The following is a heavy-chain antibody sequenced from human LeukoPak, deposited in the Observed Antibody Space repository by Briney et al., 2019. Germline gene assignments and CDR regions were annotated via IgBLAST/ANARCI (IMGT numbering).Heavy chain of an antibody. CDR3: ARDEQWLVPISRPFYGMDV. CDR1: GYTFTSSG. J-gene: IGHJ6*02. Sequence: GASVKVSCKASGYTFTSSGISWVRLAPGQGLEWMGWINTYNGNTNYAQKLQGRVTMTTDTPTSTAYMELRSLRSDDTAVYYCARDEQWLVPISRPFYGMDVWGQGTTVTVSS. D-gene: IGHD6-19*01. V-gene: IGHV1-18*01. CDR2: INTYNGNT.